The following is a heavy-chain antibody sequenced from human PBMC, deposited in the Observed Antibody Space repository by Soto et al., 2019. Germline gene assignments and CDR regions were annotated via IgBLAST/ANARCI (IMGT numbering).Heavy chain of an antibody. J-gene: IGHJ3*02. CDR1: GLSFSSYS. D-gene: IGHD1-7*01. CDR2: ISTSGSSI. V-gene: IGHV3-21*01. Sequence: QLVGSGGGLVKPGGSLRLSCAASGLSFSSYSMNWVRQAPGKGLEWVSSISTSGSSIYYADSVKGRFTISRDNAKNSLYLLVNSLRAEDTAVYYCARYRTGTSRNAFDIWGQGTMVTVSS. CDR3: ARYRTGTSRNAFDI.